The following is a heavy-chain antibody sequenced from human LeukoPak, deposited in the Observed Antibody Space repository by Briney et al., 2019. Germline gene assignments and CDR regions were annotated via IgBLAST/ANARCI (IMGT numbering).Heavy chain of an antibody. CDR1: GFTFSSFA. CDR3: TKDPNGDYVGAFDP. CDR2: ITGSHGTT. J-gene: IGHJ5*02. D-gene: IGHD4-17*01. Sequence: GSLRLACAASGFTFSSFAMTWVRQAPGKGLEWVSSITGSHGTTYNTDSVKGRFTISRDNSQNTLYLQMNCLRAEDTAVYYCTKDPNGDYVGAFDPWGQGTLVTVSS. V-gene: IGHV3-23*01.